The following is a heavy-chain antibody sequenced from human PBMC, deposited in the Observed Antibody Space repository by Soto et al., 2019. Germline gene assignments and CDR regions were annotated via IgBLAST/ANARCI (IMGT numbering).Heavy chain of an antibody. V-gene: IGHV1-69*13. CDR3: ARRYYYDSTGYLVDY. Sequence: ASVKVSCKASGGTFSSYAISWVRQAPGQGLEWMGGIIPIFGTANYAQKFQGRVTITADESTSTAYMELSSLRSEDTAVYYCARRYYYDSTGYLVDYWGQGTLVTVSS. D-gene: IGHD3-22*01. J-gene: IGHJ4*02. CDR1: GGTFSSYA. CDR2: IIPIFGTA.